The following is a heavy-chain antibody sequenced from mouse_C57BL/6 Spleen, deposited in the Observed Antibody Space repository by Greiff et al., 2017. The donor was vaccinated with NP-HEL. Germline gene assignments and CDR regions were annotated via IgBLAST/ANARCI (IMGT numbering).Heavy chain of an antibody. CDR2: INPNNGGT. V-gene: IGHV1-22*01. D-gene: IGHD1-1*01. J-gene: IGHJ2*01. Sequence: VQLQQPGPELVKPGASVKMSCKASGYTFTDYNMHWVKQSHGKSLEWIGYINPNNGGTSYNQKFKGKATLTVNKSSSTAYMELRSLTSEDSAVYYCARGKGFITTVVDYWGQGTTLTVSS. CDR3: ARGKGFITTVVDY. CDR1: GYTFTDYN.